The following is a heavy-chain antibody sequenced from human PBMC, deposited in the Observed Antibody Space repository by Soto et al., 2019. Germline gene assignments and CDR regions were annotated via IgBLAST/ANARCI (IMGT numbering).Heavy chain of an antibody. D-gene: IGHD3-10*01. CDR3: ARVPYYYGSGSYYIYYYMDV. Sequence: GGSLRLSCAASGFTFDDYGMSWVRQAPGKGLEWVSGINWNGGSTGYADSVKGRFTISRDNAKNSLYLQMNSLRAEDTALYHCARVPYYYGSGSYYIYYYMDVWGKGTTVTVSS. J-gene: IGHJ6*03. V-gene: IGHV3-20*01. CDR1: GFTFDDYG. CDR2: INWNGGST.